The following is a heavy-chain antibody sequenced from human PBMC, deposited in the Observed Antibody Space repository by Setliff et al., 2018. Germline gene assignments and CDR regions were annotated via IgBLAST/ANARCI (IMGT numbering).Heavy chain of an antibody. Sequence: ASVKVSCQASGYTFTSYGISWVRQAPGQGLEWMGWISAYNGNTNYAQKLQGRVTMTTDTSTSTAYMELRSLRSDDTAVYYCARGEGGIAAAGLFDYWGQGTLVTVSS. V-gene: IGHV1-18*01. CDR3: ARGEGGIAAAGLFDY. D-gene: IGHD6-13*01. CDR1: GYTFTSYG. CDR2: ISAYNGNT. J-gene: IGHJ4*02.